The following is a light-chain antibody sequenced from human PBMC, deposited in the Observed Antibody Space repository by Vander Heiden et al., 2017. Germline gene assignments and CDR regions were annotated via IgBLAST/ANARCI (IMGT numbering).Light chain of an antibody. V-gene: IGKV1-5*03. CDR2: KAS. J-gene: IGKJ2*01. CDR1: QSISSW. CDR3: QQYNSYSPFPYT. Sequence: DIQMTQSPSTLSASVGDRVTITCRASQSISSWLAWYQQKPGKAPKLLIYKASSLESGVPSRFSGSGSGTEFTLTISSLQPDDFATYYCQQYNSYSPFPYTFGQGTKLEIK.